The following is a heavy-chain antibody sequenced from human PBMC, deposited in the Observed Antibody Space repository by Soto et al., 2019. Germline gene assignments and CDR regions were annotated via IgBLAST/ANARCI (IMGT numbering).Heavy chain of an antibody. CDR2: INPSGGST. CDR3: ASIYDSSGYYQDFDY. J-gene: IGHJ4*02. Sequence: ASVKVSCKASGYTFTSYYMHWVRQAPGQGLEWMGIINPSGGSTSYAQKFQGRVTITADKSTSTAYMELSSLRSEDTAVYYCASIYDSSGYYQDFDYWGQGTLVTVSS. V-gene: IGHV1-46*01. CDR1: GYTFTSYY. D-gene: IGHD3-22*01.